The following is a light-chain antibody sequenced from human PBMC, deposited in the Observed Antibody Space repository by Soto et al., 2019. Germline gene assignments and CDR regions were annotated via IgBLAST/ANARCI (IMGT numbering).Light chain of an antibody. V-gene: IGKV3-20*01. CDR3: QQYGGSPLT. Sequence: EIVLTQSPGTLSLSPGERATLSCRASQSVSNNYLAWYQQKPGQAPRLLMYGASSRATGIPDRFSGSGSGTDFTLTIIRLEPEDFAVYHCQQYGGSPLTFGGGTKVDIK. CDR2: GAS. CDR1: QSVSNNY. J-gene: IGKJ4*01.